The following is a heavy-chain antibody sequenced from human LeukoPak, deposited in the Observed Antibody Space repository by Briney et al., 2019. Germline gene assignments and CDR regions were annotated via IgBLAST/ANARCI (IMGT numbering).Heavy chain of an antibody. Sequence: GGSLRLSCAASGFSFSSYWMHWVRQAPGKGLLWVSRINTDGSATYYADSVKGRFTISRDNAKNTLYLQMNSLRAEDTAVYYCTRDHYGGNSDYWGQGTLVTVSS. CDR3: TRDHYGGNSDY. V-gene: IGHV3-74*01. CDR1: GFSFSSYW. J-gene: IGHJ4*02. CDR2: INTDGSAT. D-gene: IGHD4-23*01.